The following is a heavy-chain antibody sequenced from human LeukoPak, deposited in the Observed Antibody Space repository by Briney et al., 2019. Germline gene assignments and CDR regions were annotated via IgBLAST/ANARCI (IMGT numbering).Heavy chain of an antibody. D-gene: IGHD6-25*01. V-gene: IGHV3-21*01. CDR1: GFSFSDYS. Sequence: PGGSLRLSCAASGFSFSDYSMNWVRQAPGKGLEWVSFISRASSYIFYSDSVKGRFTISRDNAKNSLYLQMNSLRAEDTAVYYCARAPLYSSGLFDYWGQGTLVTVSS. CDR2: ISRASSYI. CDR3: ARAPLYSSGLFDY. J-gene: IGHJ4*02.